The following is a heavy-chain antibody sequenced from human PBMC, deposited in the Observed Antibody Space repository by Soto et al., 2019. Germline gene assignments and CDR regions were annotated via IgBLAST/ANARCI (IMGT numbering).Heavy chain of an antibody. CDR1: GGSISSGGYY. V-gene: IGHV4-31*03. CDR3: ARARYYCSGTSCYYFDY. D-gene: IGHD2-2*01. CDR2: IYYSGST. Sequence: SETLSLTCTVSGGSISSGGYYWSWIRQDPGKGLEWIGYIYYSGSTYYNPSLKSRVTISVDMSKNQFSLQLSSVTAADTAVYYCARARYYCSGTSCYYFDYWGQGTLVTVSS. J-gene: IGHJ4*02.